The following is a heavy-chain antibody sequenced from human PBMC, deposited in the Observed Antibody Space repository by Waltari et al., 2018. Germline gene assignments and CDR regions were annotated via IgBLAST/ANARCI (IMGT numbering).Heavy chain of an antibody. CDR3: AREYYYGSSFDY. Sequence: QVQLVPSGAEVKKPGASVKVSCKASGYNFTGYYMHWVRQAPGQGLEWMGRINPNSGGTNDAQKFQGRVTMTREASISTAYMELSRLRSDDTAVDYCAREYYYGSSFDYWGQGTLVTVSS. D-gene: IGHD3-22*01. J-gene: IGHJ4*02. CDR2: INPNSGGT. V-gene: IGHV1-2*06. CDR1: GYNFTGYY.